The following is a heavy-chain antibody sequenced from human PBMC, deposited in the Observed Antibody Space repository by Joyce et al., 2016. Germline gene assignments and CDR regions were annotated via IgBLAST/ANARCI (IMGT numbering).Heavy chain of an antibody. Sequence: QVQLQESGPGLVKPSETLSLPCSVSGGDISSYYWSWIRQPAGKGLEWIGRVYSSGSTNYNPSLKSRVTMSVDTSKNRFSLKVTSVTAADTAVYYCARAKDYSYYYYMDVWGRGTTVTVSS. CDR2: VYSSGST. CDR3: ARAKDYSYYYYMDV. D-gene: IGHD4/OR15-4a*01. V-gene: IGHV4-4*07. J-gene: IGHJ6*03. CDR1: GGDISSYY.